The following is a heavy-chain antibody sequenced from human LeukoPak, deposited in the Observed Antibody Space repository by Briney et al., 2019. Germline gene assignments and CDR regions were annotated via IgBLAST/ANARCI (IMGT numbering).Heavy chain of an antibody. Sequence: GGSLRLSSAASGFTISTYWMHCVRQAPGKGLVWVSRINGDGSSSTYADSVKGRFTISRDNAKNTLYLQMNSLRTEDTAVYYCKTNPAMDVWGLGTTVTVSS. D-gene: IGHD1-14*01. CDR2: INGDGSSS. CDR3: KTNPAMDV. CDR1: GFTISTYW. J-gene: IGHJ6*02. V-gene: IGHV3-74*01.